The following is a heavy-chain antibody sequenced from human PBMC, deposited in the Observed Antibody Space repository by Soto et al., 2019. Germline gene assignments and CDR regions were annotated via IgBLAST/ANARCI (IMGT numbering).Heavy chain of an antibody. Sequence: EVQLLESGGGLEQPGGSLRLSCAASGFTFSTYAMSWVRQAPGKGLEWVSGISGSGSSTYYADSVKGRFTISRDNSKNTLYLQMNSLRAEDTAVYYCAKADSSTPLDYFDYWGQGTLVTVSS. J-gene: IGHJ4*02. V-gene: IGHV3-23*01. CDR1: GFTFSTYA. CDR3: AKADSSTPLDYFDY. CDR2: ISGSGSST. D-gene: IGHD6-19*01.